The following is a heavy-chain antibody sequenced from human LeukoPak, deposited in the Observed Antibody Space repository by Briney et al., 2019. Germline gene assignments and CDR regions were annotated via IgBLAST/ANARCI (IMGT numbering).Heavy chain of an antibody. CDR1: GGSISSGGYY. CDR3: ARDSPLVGGIGY. J-gene: IGHJ4*02. CDR2: IYYSGST. V-gene: IGHV4-31*03. Sequence: PSQTLSLTCTVSGGSISSGGYYWSWIRQHPGKGLEWIGYIYYSGSTYYNPSLKSRVTISVDTSKNQFSLKLSSVTAADTAVYYCARDSPLVGGIGYWGQGTLVTVSS. D-gene: IGHD1-26*01.